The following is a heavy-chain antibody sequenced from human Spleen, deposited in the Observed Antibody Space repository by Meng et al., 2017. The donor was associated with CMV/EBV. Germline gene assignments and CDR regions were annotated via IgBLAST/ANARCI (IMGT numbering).Heavy chain of an antibody. Sequence: SETLSLTCTVSGGSISSYYWSWIRQPPGKGLEWIGYIYYSGSTNYNPSLKSRVTISVDTSKNQFSLKLSSVTAADTAVYYCARGAYSSGWDYYFDYWGQGTL. CDR2: IYYSGST. CDR1: GGSISSYY. CDR3: ARGAYSSGWDYYFDY. J-gene: IGHJ4*02. V-gene: IGHV4-59*01. D-gene: IGHD6-19*01.